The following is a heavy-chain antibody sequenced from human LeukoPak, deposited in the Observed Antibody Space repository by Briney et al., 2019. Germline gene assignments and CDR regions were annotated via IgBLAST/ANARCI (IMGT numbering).Heavy chain of an antibody. V-gene: IGHV3-23*01. Sequence: GGSLRLSCAASGFTFSSSAMSWVRQAPGKGLEWVSAISGSGGYTNYADSVKGRFTISRDNSKNTLYLQMNSLRVEGTAVYYCAKDLQYCSGGSCYSAFDYWGQGTLVTVSS. CDR1: GFTFSSSA. D-gene: IGHD2-15*01. CDR3: AKDLQYCSGGSCYSAFDY. J-gene: IGHJ4*02. CDR2: ISGSGGYT.